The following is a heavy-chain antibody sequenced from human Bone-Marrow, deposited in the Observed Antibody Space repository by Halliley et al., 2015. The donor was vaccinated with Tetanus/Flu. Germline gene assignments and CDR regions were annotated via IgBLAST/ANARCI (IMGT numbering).Heavy chain of an antibody. V-gene: IGHV3-23*05. CDR3: AKCGSSSYYSHMDV. J-gene: IGHJ6*02. Sequence: EWVSGISSTSTYYAASVKARFTISRDSSKNTLYLQMNNLRAEDTAVYYCAKCGSSSYYSHMDVWGQGTTVTVSS. D-gene: IGHD6-13*01. CDR2: ISSTST.